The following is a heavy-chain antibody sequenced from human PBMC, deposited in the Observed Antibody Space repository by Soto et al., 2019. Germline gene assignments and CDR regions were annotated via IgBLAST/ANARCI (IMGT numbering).Heavy chain of an antibody. V-gene: IGHV1-18*01. Sequence: SLHVCCKTSGYTFTRYGISWVRQAPGQGLEWMGWISAYNGNTNYAQKLQGRVTMTTDTSTSTAYMELRSLRSDDTAVYYCARTESYCSSTSCGFDYWG. CDR3: ARTESYCSSTSCGFDY. CDR2: ISAYNGNT. D-gene: IGHD2-2*01. J-gene: IGHJ4*01. CDR1: GYTFTRYG.